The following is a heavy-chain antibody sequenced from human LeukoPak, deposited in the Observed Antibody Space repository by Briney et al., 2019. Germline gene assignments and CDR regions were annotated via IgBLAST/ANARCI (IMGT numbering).Heavy chain of an antibody. V-gene: IGHV3-30*02. J-gene: IGHJ6*03. CDR1: GFTFSSYG. Sequence: GGSLRLSCAASGFTFSSYGMHWVRQAPGKGLEWVAFIRYDGSNKYYADSVKGRFTISRDNSKNTLYLQMNSLRAEDTAVYYCANLFNWNDVDYMDVWGKGTTVTISS. D-gene: IGHD1-20*01. CDR3: ANLFNWNDVDYMDV. CDR2: IRYDGSNK.